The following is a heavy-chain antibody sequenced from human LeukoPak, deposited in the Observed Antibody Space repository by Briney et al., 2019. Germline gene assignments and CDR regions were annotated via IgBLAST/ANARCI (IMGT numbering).Heavy chain of an antibody. CDR1: GFTCSSYW. V-gene: IGHV3-7*01. CDR2: IKQDGSEK. CDR3: ARWLQLPHNFDY. J-gene: IGHJ4*02. Sequence: AGGSLRLSCAASGFTCSSYWMGWVRQAPGKGLEWVANIKQDGSEKYYVDSVKGRFTSSRDNAKNSLELQMNSLRAEDTAVYYCARWLQLPHNFDYWGQGTLVTVSS. D-gene: IGHD5-24*01.